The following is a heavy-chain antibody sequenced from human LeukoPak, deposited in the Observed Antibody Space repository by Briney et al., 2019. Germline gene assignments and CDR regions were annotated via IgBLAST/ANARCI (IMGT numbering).Heavy chain of an antibody. CDR3: ARALHLYGDYGEDYYYGMDV. J-gene: IGHJ6*02. CDR1: GFTFSSYS. Sequence: GGSLRLSCAASGFTFSSYSMNWVRQAPGKGLEWVSSISSSSSYIYYADSVKGRFTISRDNAKNSLYLQMNRLRAEDTAVYYCARALHLYGDYGEDYYYGMDVWGQGTTVTVSS. D-gene: IGHD4-17*01. V-gene: IGHV3-21*01. CDR2: ISSSSSYI.